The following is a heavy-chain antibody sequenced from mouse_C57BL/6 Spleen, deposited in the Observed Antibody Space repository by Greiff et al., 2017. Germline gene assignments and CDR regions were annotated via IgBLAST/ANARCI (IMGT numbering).Heavy chain of an antibody. CDR2: IYPGSGST. CDR3: AAGRYWYFDV. Sequence: QVQLQQPGAELVKPGASVKMSCKASGYTFTSYWITWVKQRPGQGLEWIGDIYPGSGSTNYNEKFKSKATLSVDTSSSTAYMQLSSLTSEDSAVYYCAAGRYWYFDVWGTGTTVTVSS. J-gene: IGHJ1*03. CDR1: GYTFTSYW. V-gene: IGHV1-55*01.